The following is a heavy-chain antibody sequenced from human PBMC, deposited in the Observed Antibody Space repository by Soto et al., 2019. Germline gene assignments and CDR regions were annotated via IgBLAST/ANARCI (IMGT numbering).Heavy chain of an antibody. J-gene: IGHJ6*02. CDR3: AKDRATYYYDSSDYFYYFGMDL. D-gene: IGHD3-22*01. Sequence: GGSLRLSCAASGFIFDIYSMTWVRQAPGKGLEWVSSISSSSSYIYYADSVRGRFTISRDDSKNTLYLQMNNLRAEDTALYYCAKDRATYYYDSSDYFYYFGMDLWGQGTTVTVSS. V-gene: IGHV3-21*01. CDR1: GFIFDIYS. CDR2: ISSSSSYI.